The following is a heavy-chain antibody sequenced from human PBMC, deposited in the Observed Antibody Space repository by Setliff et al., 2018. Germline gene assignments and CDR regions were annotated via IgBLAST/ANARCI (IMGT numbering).Heavy chain of an antibody. V-gene: IGHV4-34*01. CDR1: GGTFSDYY. CDR3: ARASVVHAIAVGY. J-gene: IGHJ4*02. D-gene: IGHD2-15*01. CDR2: INHRGST. Sequence: SETLSLTCAAYGGTFSDYYWTWIRQPPGKGLEWVGEINHRGSTNYNPSLKSRVTISVDTSKNQFSLNLTSVTAADTAVYYCARASVVHAIAVGYWGQGTLVTVSS.